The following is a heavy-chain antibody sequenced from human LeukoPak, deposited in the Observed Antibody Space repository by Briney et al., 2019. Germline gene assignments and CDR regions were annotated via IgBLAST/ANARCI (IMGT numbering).Heavy chain of an antibody. CDR2: ISQNGDS. CDR1: GGSLSFYY. Sequence: SETLSLTCGVSGGSLSFYYWSWIRQSPGKGLEWIAEISQNGDSNYNMSLKSRVTISLDKSKNQVSLKLNSVTAADTAVYYCARLAVSSGSYLIFGEYYYYYYYMDVWGKGTTVTISS. CDR3: ARLAVSSGSYLIFGEYYYYYYYMDV. D-gene: IGHD3-10*01. J-gene: IGHJ6*03. V-gene: IGHV4-34*01.